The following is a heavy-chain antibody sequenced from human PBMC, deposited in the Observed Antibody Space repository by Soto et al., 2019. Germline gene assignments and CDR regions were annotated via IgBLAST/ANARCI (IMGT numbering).Heavy chain of an antibody. CDR3: ARDDRDGNYYYYYYGMDV. Sequence: LSLTCAVSGGSISSSNWWSWVRQPPGKGLEWIGEIYHSGSTNYNPSLKSRVTISVDKSKNQFSLKLSSVTAADTAVYYCARDDRDGNYYYYYYGMDVWGQGTTVTVSS. CDR2: IYHSGST. D-gene: IGHD1-26*01. CDR1: GGSISSSNW. J-gene: IGHJ6*02. V-gene: IGHV4-4*02.